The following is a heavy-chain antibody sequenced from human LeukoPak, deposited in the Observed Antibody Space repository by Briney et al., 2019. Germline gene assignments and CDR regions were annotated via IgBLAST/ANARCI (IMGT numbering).Heavy chain of an antibody. J-gene: IGHJ5*02. Sequence: PGGSLRLSCAASGFTFSDYYMSWIRQAPGKGLEWVSYISSSGSSIYYADSVKGRFTISRDNAKNSLYLQMNSLRVEDTAVYYCARGGREYSSSYDLWGQGTLLTASS. CDR1: GFTFSDYY. V-gene: IGHV3-11*01. CDR3: ARGGREYSSSYDL. D-gene: IGHD6-6*01. CDR2: ISSSGSSI.